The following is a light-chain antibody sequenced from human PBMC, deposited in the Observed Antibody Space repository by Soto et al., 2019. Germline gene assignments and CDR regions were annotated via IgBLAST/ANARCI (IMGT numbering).Light chain of an antibody. V-gene: IGKV1-5*03. CDR1: QSISNS. CDR3: RQYVSYPVT. Sequence: DIQMTQSASTLSASVGDRVTITYRASQSISNSLAWYQQKPGKAPNLLIYKASSLESGVPSRFSGSGSGTEFTLTISSLQPDDVATYYCRQYVSYPVTFGGGTKVEMK. J-gene: IGKJ4*01. CDR2: KAS.